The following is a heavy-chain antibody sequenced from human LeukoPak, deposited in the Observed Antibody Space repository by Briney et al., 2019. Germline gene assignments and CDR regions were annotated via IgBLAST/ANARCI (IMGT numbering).Heavy chain of an antibody. J-gene: IGHJ6*02. Sequence: GESLRISCTASGYSITNRMITWVRQMPGKGLECKGKIDPSDSYTDYRPSFQGHVTISADKTINTAYLQWSSLKASDSAMYYCVRNDRTLDVWGQGTTVTVSS. CDR3: VRNDRTLDV. CDR2: IDPSDSYT. D-gene: IGHD1-1*01. CDR1: GYSITNRM. V-gene: IGHV5-10-1*01.